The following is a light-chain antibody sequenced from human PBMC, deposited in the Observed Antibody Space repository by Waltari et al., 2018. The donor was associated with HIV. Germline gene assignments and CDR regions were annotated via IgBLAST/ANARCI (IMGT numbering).Light chain of an antibody. CDR1: NVGSKT. J-gene: IGLJ3*02. Sequence: SYVLTQPPSVSVAPGQTARVSCGGNNVGSKTVHWYQQKPGQAPVVVVSDDSDRPSGIPERFSGSNSGNTATLTITRVEAGDEADYFCQVWHENPHHAVFGGGTKLTVL. CDR3: QVWHENPHHAV. CDR2: DDS. V-gene: IGLV3-21*02.